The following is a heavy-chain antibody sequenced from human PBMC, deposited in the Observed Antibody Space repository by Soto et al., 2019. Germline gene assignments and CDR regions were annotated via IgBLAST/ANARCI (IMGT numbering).Heavy chain of an antibody. CDR2: ISYDGSNK. J-gene: IGHJ4*02. Sequence: QVQLVESGGGVVQPGRSLRLSCAASGFTFSSYAMHWVRQAPGEGLEWGAVISYDGSNKYYADSVKGRFTISRDNSKNTLYLQRNSLRAEDTAVYYCARDLITASPTVYWGQGTLVTVSS. D-gene: IGHD4-17*01. CDR1: GFTFSSYA. CDR3: ARDLITASPTVY. V-gene: IGHV3-30-3*01.